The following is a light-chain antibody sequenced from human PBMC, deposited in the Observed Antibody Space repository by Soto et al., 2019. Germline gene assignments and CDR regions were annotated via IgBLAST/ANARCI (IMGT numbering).Light chain of an antibody. V-gene: IGKV1-12*01. CDR2: AAS. J-gene: IGKJ1*01. Sequence: DIQMTQSPSSVSASVGDRVTITCRASQGISSWLVWYQQKPGKAPKLLIYAASSLQSGIPSRFSGSGSGTDFTLTISRLEPEDFAVYYCQHYGYSLWTFGQGTKVEIK. CDR3: QHYGYSLWT. CDR1: QGISSW.